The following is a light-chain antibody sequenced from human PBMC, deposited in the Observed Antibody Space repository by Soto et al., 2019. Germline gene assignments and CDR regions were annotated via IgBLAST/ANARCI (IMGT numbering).Light chain of an antibody. J-gene: IGKJ1*01. CDR2: DAS. Sequence: EIVLTQSPATLSLSPGERATLSCRASQSVSSYLAWYQQKPGQAPRLLIYDASNRATGIPARFSGSGSGTDFTPKRRTLEPEHFAVYYCQQRSHWPTWPVGQGTKVDIK. CDR1: QSVSSY. CDR3: QQRSHWPTWP. V-gene: IGKV3-11*01.